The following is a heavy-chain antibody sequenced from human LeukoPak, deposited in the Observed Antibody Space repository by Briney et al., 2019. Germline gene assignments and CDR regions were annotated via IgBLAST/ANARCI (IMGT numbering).Heavy chain of an antibody. D-gene: IGHD3-22*01. Sequence: GGSLRLSRAASGFTFDDYAMHWVRQAPGKGLEWVSGISWNSGSIGYADSVKGRFTISRDNAKNSLYLQMNSLRAEDTALYYCAKDGRYYYDSSGNFDYWGQGTLVTVSS. CDR1: GFTFDDYA. V-gene: IGHV3-9*01. CDR2: ISWNSGSI. CDR3: AKDGRYYYDSSGNFDY. J-gene: IGHJ4*02.